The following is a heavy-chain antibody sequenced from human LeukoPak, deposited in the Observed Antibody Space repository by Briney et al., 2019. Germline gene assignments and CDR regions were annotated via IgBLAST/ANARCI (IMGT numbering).Heavy chain of an antibody. J-gene: IGHJ4*02. CDR2: ISGSGGSA. D-gene: IGHD5-12*01. Sequence: GGSLRLSCAASGFTFSTYAMSWVRQAAGKGLEWVSTISGSGGSAYYADSVKGRFTFSRDNSKNTLYLQMNSLRAEDTAAYYCAKGRGYNFDYWGQGTLVTVSS. CDR3: AKGRGYNFDY. CDR1: GFTFSTYA. V-gene: IGHV3-23*01.